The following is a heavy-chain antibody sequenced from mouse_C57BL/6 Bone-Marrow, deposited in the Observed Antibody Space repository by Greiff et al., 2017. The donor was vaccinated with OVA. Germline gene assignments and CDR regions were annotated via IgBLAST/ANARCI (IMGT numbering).Heavy chain of an antibody. D-gene: IGHD1-1*01. CDR1: GYAFSSSW. J-gene: IGHJ2*01. CDR3: ARWTTVTLFDY. CDR2: IYPGDGDT. V-gene: IGHV1-82*01. Sequence: QVQLQQSGPELVKPGASVKISCKASGYAFSSSWMNWVKQRPGKGLEWIGRIYPGDGDTNYNGKFKGKATLTADKSSSTAYMQLSSLTSEDSAVYVCARWTTVTLFDYWGQGTTLTVSS.